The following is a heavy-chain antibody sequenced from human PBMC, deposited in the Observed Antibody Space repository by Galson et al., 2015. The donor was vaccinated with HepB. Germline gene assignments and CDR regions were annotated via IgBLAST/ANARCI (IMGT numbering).Heavy chain of an antibody. D-gene: IGHD2-21*01. Sequence: SLRLSCAASGFTFSNAWMNWVRQAPGKGLEWVGRIKSKTDGGTTDYAAPVKGRFTISRDDSKNTLYLQMNSLKTEDTAVYYCTTGAVMNYWYFDLWGRGTLVTVSS. J-gene: IGHJ2*01. CDR2: IKSKTDGGTT. CDR1: GFTFSNAW. CDR3: TTGAVMNYWYFDL. V-gene: IGHV3-15*07.